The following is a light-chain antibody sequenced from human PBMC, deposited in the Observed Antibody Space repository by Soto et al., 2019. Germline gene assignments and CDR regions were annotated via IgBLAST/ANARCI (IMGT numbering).Light chain of an antibody. J-gene: IGLJ1*01. CDR1: TSDVDAYNY. CDR2: EDN. V-gene: IGLV2-23*01. Sequence: QSVLTQPASLSGSPGQSITISCTGTTSDVDAYNYVSWYQQHPGKAPKLLIYEDNKRPSGLSNHFSGSRSGNTASLTISGLQPEDEADYYCCAYGGSSNYVFGTGTKVTVL. CDR3: CAYGGSSNYV.